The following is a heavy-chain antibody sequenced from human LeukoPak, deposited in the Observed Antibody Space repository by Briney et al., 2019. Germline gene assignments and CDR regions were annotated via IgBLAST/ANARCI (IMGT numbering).Heavy chain of an antibody. CDR2: ISGSGGST. CDR1: GFTFSSYA. J-gene: IGHJ6*03. D-gene: IGHD2-2*01. CDR3: ARDLGYQLLDGYYYYMDV. Sequence: GGSLRLSCAASGFTFSSYAMSWVRQAPGKGLEWVSAISGSGGSTYYADSVKGRFTISRDNSKNTLYLQMNSLRAEDTAVYYCARDLGYQLLDGYYYYMDVWGKGTTVTVSS. V-gene: IGHV3-23*01.